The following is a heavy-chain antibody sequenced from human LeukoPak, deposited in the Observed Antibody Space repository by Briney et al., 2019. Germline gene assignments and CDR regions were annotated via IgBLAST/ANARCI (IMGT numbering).Heavy chain of an antibody. CDR2: ISAYNGNT. J-gene: IGHJ4*02. D-gene: IGHD3-10*01. V-gene: IGHV1-18*01. CDR1: GYTFTSYG. CDR3: ARDVLLWFGERDETYYFDY. Sequence: GASVKVFCKASGYTFTSYGISWVRQAPGQGLEWMGWISAYNGNTNYAQKLQGRVTMTTDTSTSTAYMELRSLRSDGTAVYYCARDVLLWFGERDETYYFDYWGQGTLVTVSS.